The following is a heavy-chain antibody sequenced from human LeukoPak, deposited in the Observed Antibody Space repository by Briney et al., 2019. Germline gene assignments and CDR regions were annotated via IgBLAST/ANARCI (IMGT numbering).Heavy chain of an antibody. CDR1: GFTFSSYW. CDR3: AKTLKYYYDSSGYQYYFDY. Sequence: PGGSLRLSCAASGFTFSSYWMSWVRQAPGKGLEWVSAISGSGGSTYYADSVKGRFTISRDNSKNTLYLQMNSLRAEDTAVYYCAKTLKYYYDSSGYQYYFDYWGQGTLVTVSS. D-gene: IGHD3-22*01. J-gene: IGHJ4*02. V-gene: IGHV3-23*01. CDR2: ISGSGGST.